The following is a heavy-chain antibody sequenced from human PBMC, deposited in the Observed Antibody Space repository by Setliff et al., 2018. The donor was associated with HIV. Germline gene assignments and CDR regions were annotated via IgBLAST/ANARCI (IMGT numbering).Heavy chain of an antibody. Sequence: SETLSLTCAVYGGSFSGYYWSWIRQPPGKGLEWIGDINHGGSTNCNPSLKSRVTISVDTSKNQFSLKVSSVTAADTAVYYCARDGKSSFDYWGQGTLVTVSS. V-gene: IGHV4-34*01. J-gene: IGHJ4*02. CDR1: GGSFSGYY. CDR2: INHGGST. CDR3: ARDGKSSFDY.